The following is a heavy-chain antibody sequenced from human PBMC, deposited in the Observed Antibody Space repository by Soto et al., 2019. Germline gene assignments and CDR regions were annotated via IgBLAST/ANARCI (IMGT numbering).Heavy chain of an antibody. D-gene: IGHD1-26*01. CDR2: ISWNNDNV. CDR1: GFNIAAYA. CDR3: VKDIGRTLAWSDD. J-gene: IGHJ4*02. V-gene: IGHV3-9*01. Sequence: GGSLRLSCVASGFNIAAYAMHWVRHAPGKGQEWVTGISWNNDNVGYADSVKGRLSISRDNAKNSLYLEMNSLTAEDTALYFCVKDIGRTLAWSDDWGQGTLVTVSS.